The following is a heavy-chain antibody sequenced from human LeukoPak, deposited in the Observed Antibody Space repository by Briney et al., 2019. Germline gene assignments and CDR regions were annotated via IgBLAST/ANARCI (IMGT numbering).Heavy chain of an antibody. CDR2: IYYSGST. V-gene: IGHV4-31*03. CDR1: GGSISSGGYY. J-gene: IGHJ6*02. Sequence: SQTLSLTCTVSGGSISSGGYYWSWIRRHPGKGLEWIGYIYYSGSTYYNPSLKSRVTISVDTSKNQFSLKLSSVTAADTAVYYCARDHGSGRGDYYYGMDVWGQGTTVTVSS. CDR3: ARDHGSGRGDYYYGMDV. D-gene: IGHD3-10*01.